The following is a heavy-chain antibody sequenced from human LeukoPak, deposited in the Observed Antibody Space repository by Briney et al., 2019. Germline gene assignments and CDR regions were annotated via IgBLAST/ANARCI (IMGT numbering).Heavy chain of an antibody. CDR1: GFTFSSHD. V-gene: IGHV3-30*18. J-gene: IGHJ4*02. D-gene: IGHD3-16*01. CDR2: ISYDGGKK. Sequence: GGSLRLSCAASGFTFSSHDMHWVRQAPDKGLEWVGIISYDGGKKDYADSVKGRFTISRDNSRNTLYLQMNSLRAEDTAVYYCAKDRSKGSYGDDFDFWGQGTLVTVSS. CDR3: AKDRSKGSYGDDFDF.